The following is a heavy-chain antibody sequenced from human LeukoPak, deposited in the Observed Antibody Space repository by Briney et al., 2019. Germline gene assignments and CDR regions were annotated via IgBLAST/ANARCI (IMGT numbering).Heavy chain of an antibody. D-gene: IGHD4-11*01. CDR1: GFTFSSYS. J-gene: IGHJ4*02. V-gene: IGHV3-74*01. CDR3: ATDDYRGLGY. CDR2: IIQDGGDT. Sequence: QPGGSLRLSCAASGFTFSSYSMNWVRQAPGKGLVWVSHIIQDGGDTSYADSVRGRFTISRDNAKNTVYLQMNSLRAEDTAVYFCATDDYRGLGYWGQGTLVTVSS.